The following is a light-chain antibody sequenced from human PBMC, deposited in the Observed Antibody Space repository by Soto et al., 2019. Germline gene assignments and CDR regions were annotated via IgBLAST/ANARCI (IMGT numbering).Light chain of an antibody. Sequence: DIVLTQSPGTLSLSPGERATLSCRASQSVSSSYLAWYQQKPGQAPRLLIYGASSRATGIPDRFSGSGSGTDFTLTISRLEAEDFAVYYCQQYVTSPEWTFGQGTKVDIK. CDR1: QSVSSSY. CDR2: GAS. V-gene: IGKV3-20*01. J-gene: IGKJ1*01. CDR3: QQYVTSPEWT.